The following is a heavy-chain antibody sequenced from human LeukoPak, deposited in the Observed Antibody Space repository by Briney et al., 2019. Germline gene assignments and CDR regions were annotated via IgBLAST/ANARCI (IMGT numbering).Heavy chain of an antibody. Sequence: SQTLSLTCTVSGGSISSGSYYWSWIRQPAGKGLEWIGRIYTSGSPNYNPSLKSRVTISVDTSKNQFSLKLSSVTAADTAVYYCARDVTYCSSTSCYTSTYYYYYMDVWGKGTTVTVSS. V-gene: IGHV4-61*02. CDR1: GGSISSGSYY. CDR3: ARDVTYCSSTSCYTSTYYYYYMDV. D-gene: IGHD2-2*02. CDR2: IYTSGSP. J-gene: IGHJ6*03.